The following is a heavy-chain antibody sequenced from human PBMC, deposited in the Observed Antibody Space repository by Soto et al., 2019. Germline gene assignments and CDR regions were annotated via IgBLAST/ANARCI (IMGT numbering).Heavy chain of an antibody. CDR2: ISWNSGSI. Sequence: EVQLVESGGGLIQPGRSLRLSCAASGFTFDDYAMHWVRQAPGKGLEWVSGISWNSGSIGYADSVKGRFTISRDNAKNSLYLQMNSLRAEDKALYYCAKDRGLVLSFDFDYWGQGTLVTVSS. V-gene: IGHV3-9*01. D-gene: IGHD6-13*01. J-gene: IGHJ4*02. CDR3: AKDRGLVLSFDFDY. CDR1: GFTFDDYA.